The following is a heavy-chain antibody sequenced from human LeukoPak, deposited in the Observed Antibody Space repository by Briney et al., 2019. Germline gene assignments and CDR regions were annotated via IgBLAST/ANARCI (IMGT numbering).Heavy chain of an antibody. V-gene: IGHV4-59*01. Sequence: SETLSLTCTVSGGSISSYYWSWIRQPPGKGLEWIGYIYYSGSTNYNPSLKSRVTISVDTSKNQFSLKLSSVTAADTAVYYCARVGQPYAYYYYYMDVWGKGTTVTVSS. J-gene: IGHJ6*03. CDR1: GGSISSYY. D-gene: IGHD2-2*01. CDR3: ARVGQPYAYYYYYMDV. CDR2: IYYSGST.